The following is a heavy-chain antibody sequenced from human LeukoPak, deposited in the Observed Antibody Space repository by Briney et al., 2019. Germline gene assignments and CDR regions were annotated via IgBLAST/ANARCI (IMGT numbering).Heavy chain of an antibody. D-gene: IGHD5-24*01. CDR1: GYTFTGYY. V-gene: IGHV1-2*02. CDR2: INPNSGGT. J-gene: IGHJ4*02. CDR3: AKDRGRDGYNFFDY. Sequence: GASMKVSCKASGYTFTGYYMHWMRQAPGQGLEWMGWINPNSGGTNYAQKFQGRVTMTRDTSISTAYMELSRLRSDDTAMYYCAKDRGRDGYNFFDYWGQGTLVTVSS.